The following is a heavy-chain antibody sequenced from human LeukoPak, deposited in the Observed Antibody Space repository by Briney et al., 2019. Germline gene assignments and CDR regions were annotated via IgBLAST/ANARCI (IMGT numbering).Heavy chain of an antibody. CDR3: TRDPGRCTSTSCYPDY. Sequence: PGGSLRLSCATSGFNFHRYTIHWVRQAPGKGLEWVSSISSSSSYIYYADSVKGRFTISRDNAKNSMYLQMNSLRAEDTAVYYCTRDPGRCTSTSCYPDYWGQGTLVTVSS. V-gene: IGHV3-21*01. J-gene: IGHJ4*02. D-gene: IGHD2-2*01. CDR2: ISSSSSYI. CDR1: GFNFHRYT.